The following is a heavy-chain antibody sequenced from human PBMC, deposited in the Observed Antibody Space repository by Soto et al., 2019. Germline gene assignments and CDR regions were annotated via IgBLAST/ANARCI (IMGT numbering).Heavy chain of an antibody. V-gene: IGHV3-21*01. CDR2: ISSSSSYI. CDR3: ARAKIRVVVAPGAFDI. J-gene: IGHJ3*02. Sequence: GGSLRLSCAASGFTFSSYSMNWVRQAPGKGLEWVSSISSSSSYIYYADSVKGRFTISRDNAKNSLYLQMNSLRAEDTAVYYCARAKIRVVVAPGAFDIWGQGTMVTVSS. CDR1: GFTFSSYS. D-gene: IGHD3-22*01.